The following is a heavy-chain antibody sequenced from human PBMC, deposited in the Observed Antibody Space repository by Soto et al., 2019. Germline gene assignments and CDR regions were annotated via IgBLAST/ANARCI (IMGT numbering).Heavy chain of an antibody. D-gene: IGHD6-19*01. CDR3: ARLGSSGWYQGSYFDY. J-gene: IGHJ4*02. Sequence: QLQLQESGPGLVKPSETLSLTCIVSGGSITRNNHYWGWIRQSPGKGLEWIGSILYSGSTNYNPSRKSRATSSVETSKNQFSLKMSSVTAADTALYYCARLGSSGWYQGSYFDYWGQGTLVTVSS. CDR1: GGSITRNNHY. CDR2: ILYSGST. V-gene: IGHV4-39*01.